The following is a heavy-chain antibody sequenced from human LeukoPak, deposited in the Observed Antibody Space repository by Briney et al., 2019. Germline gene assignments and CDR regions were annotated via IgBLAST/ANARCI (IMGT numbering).Heavy chain of an antibody. Sequence: SETLSLTCAVFGYSISSGYYWGWIRQPPGKGLEWIGSIYHSGNTYYNPSLKSRVTISVDTSKNQFSLKLSSVTAADTAEYYCATLSTIAAAGTGEGGAFDIWGQGTMVTVSS. J-gene: IGHJ3*02. CDR1: GYSISSGYY. CDR2: IYHSGNT. CDR3: ATLSTIAAAGTGEGGAFDI. V-gene: IGHV4-38-2*01. D-gene: IGHD6-13*01.